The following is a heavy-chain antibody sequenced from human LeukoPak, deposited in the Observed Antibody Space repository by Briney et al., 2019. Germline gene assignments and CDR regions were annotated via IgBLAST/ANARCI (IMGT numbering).Heavy chain of an antibody. CDR1: GFTVSTYF. V-gene: IGHV3-66*02. J-gene: IGHJ4*02. CDR2: VYIDGET. Sequence: GSLRLSCAVSGFTVSTYFMDWVRQAPGKGLECVSVVYIDGETYYTDSVRGRFTVSRDNSKNTMFLQMDSLRVEDTAVYYCAGERRCDGLNGYYPLDYWGQGTLVTVSS. D-gene: IGHD3-9*01. CDR3: AGERRCDGLNGYYPLDY.